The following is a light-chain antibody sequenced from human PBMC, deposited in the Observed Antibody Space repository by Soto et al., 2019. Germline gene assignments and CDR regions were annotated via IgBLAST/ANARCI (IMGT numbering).Light chain of an antibody. V-gene: IGLV2-14*01. CDR2: DVS. CDR1: SSDLTYNS. Sequence: QSALTQPASVSGSLGQSISISCTEDSSDLTYNSVSWYQHHPHKAPKLIIYDVSYRPSGVSTRFSGSQSAGSASLTISGLQAEDEADYYCSSSTPTRGLVFGSGTKHTVL. CDR3: SSSTPTRGLV. J-gene: IGLJ1*01.